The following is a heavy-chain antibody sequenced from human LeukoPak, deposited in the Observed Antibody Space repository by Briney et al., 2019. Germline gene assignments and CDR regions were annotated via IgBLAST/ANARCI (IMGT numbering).Heavy chain of an antibody. J-gene: IGHJ4*02. CDR2: IIPIFGTA. CDR1: GGSFSSYA. V-gene: IGHV1-69*01. D-gene: IGHD4-17*01. Sequence: SVTVSRKASGGSFSSYAISWVRQPPAQGLEWVGVIIPIFGTANYAHKFQGGVTITADESTSTDYIEVKKPRSGDDAVCYYWGDSPQEYGDYVRFDYWGQGTLVTVSS. CDR3: WGDSPQEYGDYVRFDY.